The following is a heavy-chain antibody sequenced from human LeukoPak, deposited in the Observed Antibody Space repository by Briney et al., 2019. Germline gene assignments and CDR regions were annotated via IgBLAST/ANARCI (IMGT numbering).Heavy chain of an antibody. J-gene: IGHJ5*02. D-gene: IGHD2-15*01. CDR3: AVYCSGGSCYSAQWDWFDP. V-gene: IGHV3-23*01. Sequence: GGSLRLSCAASGFTFSSYGMSWVRQAPGKGLEWVLAISGSGGSTYYADSVKGRFTISRDNSKNTLYLQMNSLRAEDTAVYYCAVYCSGGSCYSAQWDWFDPWGQGTLVTVSS. CDR1: GFTFSSYG. CDR2: ISGSGGST.